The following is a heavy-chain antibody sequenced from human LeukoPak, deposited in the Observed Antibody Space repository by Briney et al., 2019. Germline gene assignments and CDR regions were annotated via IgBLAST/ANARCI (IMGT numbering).Heavy chain of an antibody. Sequence: SETLSLTCTVSGGSISSSSYYWGWIRQPPGKGLEWIGSIYYSGSTYYNPSLKSRVTISVDTSKNQFSLKLSSVTAADTAVYYCARGGWVIAARQRWFDPWGQGTLVTVSS. CDR1: GGSISSSSYY. J-gene: IGHJ5*02. CDR3: ARGGWVIAARQRWFDP. D-gene: IGHD6-13*01. CDR2: IYYSGST. V-gene: IGHV4-39*07.